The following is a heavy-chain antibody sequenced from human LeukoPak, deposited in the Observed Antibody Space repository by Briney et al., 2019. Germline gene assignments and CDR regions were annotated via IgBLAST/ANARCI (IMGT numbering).Heavy chain of an antibody. J-gene: IGHJ4*02. CDR2: ISSYNGIT. CDR3: ARVDLLTGYYFFDY. D-gene: IGHD3-9*01. Sequence: ASVKVSCKTSGYTFTTYGFSWVRQAPGQGLEWMGWISSYNGITNYAQKLQGRVTMTTDTSTSTAYMELRSLGSDETAVFYCARVDLLTGYYFFDYWGQGTLVTVSS. CDR1: GYTFTTYG. V-gene: IGHV1-18*01.